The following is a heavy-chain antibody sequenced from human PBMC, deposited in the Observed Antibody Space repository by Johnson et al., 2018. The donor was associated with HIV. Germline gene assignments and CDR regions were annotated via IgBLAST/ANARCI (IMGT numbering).Heavy chain of an antibody. CDR1: GFTFTDYY. CDR3: ANFRYSSAPDAFDI. J-gene: IGHJ3*02. V-gene: IGHV3-11*01. CDR2: ISSSGSTI. Sequence: QVQLVESGGSLVKPGGSMRLSCAASGFTFTDYYMSWIRQAPGKGLEWVSYISSSGSTIYYADSVKGRFTISRDNAKNSLYLQMNSLRAEDTAVYYCANFRYSSAPDAFDIWGQGTMVTVSS. D-gene: IGHD6-25*01.